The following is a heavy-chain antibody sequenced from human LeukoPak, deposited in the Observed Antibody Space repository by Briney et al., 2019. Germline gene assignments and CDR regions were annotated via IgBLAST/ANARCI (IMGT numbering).Heavy chain of an antibody. D-gene: IGHD3-10*01. CDR2: ITYDGYYK. Sequence: GGSLRLSCAASGFTFTSYGMHWVRQSPGKGLEWVALITYDGYYKYYSDSVKGRFTISSDTSKNTLYLQMNSLRAEDTAVYYCARDLSPVVRASPMGYWGQGTPVTVSS. CDR3: ARDLSPVVRASPMGY. J-gene: IGHJ4*02. V-gene: IGHV3-30*03. CDR1: GFTFTSYG.